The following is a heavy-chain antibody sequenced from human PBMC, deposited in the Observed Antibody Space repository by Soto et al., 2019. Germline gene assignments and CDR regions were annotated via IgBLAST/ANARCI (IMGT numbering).Heavy chain of an antibody. CDR1: GFTISGYW. CDR3: ARVLGPRYFDY. V-gene: IGHV3-7*04. J-gene: IGHJ4*02. CDR2: IRQDGTEK. Sequence: HPGGSLRLSCAASGFTISGYWMSWVRQAPGKGLEWVANIRQDGTEKYYVDPVKGRFTISRDNAKNSLYLQMNSLRAEDTAVYYCARVLGPRYFDYWGQGTLVTVSS.